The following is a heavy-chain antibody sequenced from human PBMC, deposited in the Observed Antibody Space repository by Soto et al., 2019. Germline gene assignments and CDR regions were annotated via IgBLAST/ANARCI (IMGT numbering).Heavy chain of an antibody. CDR1: GFTFSSYA. J-gene: IGHJ4*02. D-gene: IGHD2-15*01. CDR2: VSGSGDAT. V-gene: IGHV3-23*01. CDR3: ARQLGYCSDGTCYFDY. Sequence: EVQVLESGGGLVQPGGSLRLSCAASGFTFSSYAMSWVRQAPGKGLEWLSAVSGSGDATYDADSVKGRFTISRDNSKNTVYLRMNSLRAEDTALYHCARQLGYCSDGTCYFDYWGQGTLASVSS.